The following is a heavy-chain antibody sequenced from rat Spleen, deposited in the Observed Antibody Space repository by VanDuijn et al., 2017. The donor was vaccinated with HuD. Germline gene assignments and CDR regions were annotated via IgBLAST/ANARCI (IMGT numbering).Heavy chain of an antibody. CDR2: ISTGGTNT. CDR1: GFTFNSYD. J-gene: IGHJ4*01. CDR3: TRGYVMDA. V-gene: IGHV5S13*01. Sequence: EVQLVESGGGLVQPGRSLKLSCAASGFTFNSYDMAWVRQAPTKGLEWIASISTGGTNTYYRGSVKGRFTISRDNAKNTQYLQMDSLRSEDTATYYCTRGYVMDAWGQGASVTVSS.